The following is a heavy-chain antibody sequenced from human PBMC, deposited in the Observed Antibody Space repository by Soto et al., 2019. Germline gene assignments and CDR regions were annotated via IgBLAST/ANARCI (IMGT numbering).Heavy chain of an antibody. CDR2: ISSSSSYI. J-gene: IGHJ4*02. CDR3: ARDLKEDIVVVVAAKDY. V-gene: IGHV3-21*01. CDR1: GFTFSSYS. Sequence: EVQLVESGGGLVKPGGSLRLSCAASGFTFSSYSMNWVRQAPGKGLEWVSSISSSSSYIYYADSVKGRFTISRDNAKNSLDLQMNSLRAEDTAVYYCARDLKEDIVVVVAAKDYWGQGTLVTVSS. D-gene: IGHD2-15*01.